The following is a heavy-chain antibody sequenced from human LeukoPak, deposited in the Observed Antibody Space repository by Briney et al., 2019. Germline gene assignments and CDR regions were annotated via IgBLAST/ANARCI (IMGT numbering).Heavy chain of an antibody. CDR2: INPSGGST. Sequence: GASVKVSCKASGYTFTSYYMHWVRQAPGQGLEWMGIINPSGGSTSCAQKFQGRVTMTRDTSTSTVYMELSSLRSEDTAVYYCARTPLGSDYDFWSGYVTDAFDIWGQGTMVTVSS. D-gene: IGHD3-3*01. J-gene: IGHJ3*02. CDR3: ARTPLGSDYDFWSGYVTDAFDI. CDR1: GYTFTSYY. V-gene: IGHV1-46*01.